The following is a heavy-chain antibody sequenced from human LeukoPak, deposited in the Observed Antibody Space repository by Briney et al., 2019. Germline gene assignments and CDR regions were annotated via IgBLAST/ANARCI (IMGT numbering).Heavy chain of an antibody. CDR1: GGSISSYY. Sequence: SETLSLTCTVSGGSISSYYWSWIRQPPGKGLEWIGYIYYSGSTNYNPSLKSRVTISVDTSKNQFSLKLSSVTAADTAVYYCARHYRGLDSGWGSRFDPWGQGTLVTVSS. J-gene: IGHJ5*02. CDR2: IYYSGST. V-gene: IGHV4-59*08. CDR3: ARHYRGLDSGWGSRFDP. D-gene: IGHD6-19*01.